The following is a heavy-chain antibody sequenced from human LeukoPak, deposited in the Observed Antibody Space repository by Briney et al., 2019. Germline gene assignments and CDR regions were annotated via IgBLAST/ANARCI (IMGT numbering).Heavy chain of an antibody. CDR2: IKQDGSEK. J-gene: IGHJ4*02. V-gene: IGHV3-7*01. Sequence: QAGGSLRLSCAASGFTFSRFWMSWVRQAPGEGLEWVANIKQDGSEKYYVDSVKGRFTISRDNSKNTLYLQMNSLRAEDTAVYYCAKDPYCSGFTLGYFDYWGQGTQVTVSS. CDR3: AKDPYCSGFTLGYFDY. CDR1: GFTFSRFW. D-gene: IGHD6-19*01.